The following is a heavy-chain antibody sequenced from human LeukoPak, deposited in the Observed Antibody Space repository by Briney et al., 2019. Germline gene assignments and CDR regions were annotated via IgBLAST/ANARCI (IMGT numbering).Heavy chain of an antibody. CDR1: GGSISSYY. Sequence: SETLSLTCTVSGGSISSYYWSWIRQPPGKGLEWIGYIYYSGSTSYNPSLKSRVTISVDTSKNQFSLKLSSVTAADTAVYYCARGKYEFWSGYYLFWFDPWGQGTLVTVSS. CDR2: IYYSGST. V-gene: IGHV4-59*01. D-gene: IGHD3-3*01. J-gene: IGHJ5*02. CDR3: ARGKYEFWSGYYLFWFDP.